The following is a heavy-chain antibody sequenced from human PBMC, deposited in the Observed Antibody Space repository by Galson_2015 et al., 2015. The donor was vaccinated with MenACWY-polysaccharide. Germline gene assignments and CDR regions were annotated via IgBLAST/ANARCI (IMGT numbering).Heavy chain of an antibody. D-gene: IGHD5-24*01. J-gene: IGHJ5*02. V-gene: IGHV4-59*01. CDR1: GDSIGSYY. CDR3: ARARRQMAVT. CDR2: TFYSGDT. Sequence: ETLSLPCPVSGDSIGSYYWTWIRQPPGTGLAWIGYTFYSGDTNYNPSLKSRVTISVDTSKRQFSLNLTSVTAADTAVYYCARARRQMAVTWGQGTLVIVSS.